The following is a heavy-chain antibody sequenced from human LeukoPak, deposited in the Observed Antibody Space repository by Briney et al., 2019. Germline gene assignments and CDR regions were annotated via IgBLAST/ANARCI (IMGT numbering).Heavy chain of an antibody. CDR3: ATSGYSYGYVDY. J-gene: IGHJ4*02. CDR2: ISGSGGST. V-gene: IGHV3-23*01. Sequence: TGGSLRLSCAASGFTFSSYAMSWVRQAPGKGLEWVSAISGSGGSTYYADSVKGRFTISRDNSKNTLNLQMNSLRAEDTAVYYCATSGYSYGYVDYWGQGTLVTVSS. D-gene: IGHD5-18*01. CDR1: GFTFSSYA.